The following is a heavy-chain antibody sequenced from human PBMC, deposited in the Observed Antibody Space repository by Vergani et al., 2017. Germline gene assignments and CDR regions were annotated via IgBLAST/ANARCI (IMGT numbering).Heavy chain of an antibody. Sequence: QVQLVQSGAEVKKPGSSVKVSCKSSGGTFSNYVLAWVRQAPGQGLEWMGGIIPIFGTANYAQKFQGRVTITADESTSTAYMELSSLRSEDTAVYYCARGRLGYCSSTSCYNGWFDPWGQGTLVTVSS. CDR1: GGTFSNYV. J-gene: IGHJ5*02. CDR3: ARGRLGYCSSTSCYNGWFDP. V-gene: IGHV1-69*01. D-gene: IGHD2-2*02. CDR2: IIPIFGTA.